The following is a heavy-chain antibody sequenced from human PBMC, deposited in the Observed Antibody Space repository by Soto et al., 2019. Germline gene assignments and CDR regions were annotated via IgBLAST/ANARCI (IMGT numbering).Heavy chain of an antibody. Sequence: EVQLLESGGGLVQPGGSLRLSCAASGFTFYRYDMFWVRQTPRRGLEWVSFFSGSGGRIEYGDFVRGRFTASRDNAEDTLSLQMNTLASDDTGVYYCVRSGSETGWYFDQWGQGTLVVVSS. V-gene: IGHV3-23*02. J-gene: IGHJ4*02. CDR2: FSGSGGRI. CDR1: GFTFYRYD. D-gene: IGHD3-3*01. CDR3: VRSGSETGWYFDQ.